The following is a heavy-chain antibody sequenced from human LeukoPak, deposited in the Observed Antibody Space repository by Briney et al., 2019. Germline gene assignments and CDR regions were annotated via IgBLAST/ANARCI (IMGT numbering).Heavy chain of an antibody. V-gene: IGHV4-59*08. Sequence: PSETLSLTCTVSGGSISSYYWSWIRQPPGKGLEWIGYIYYSGSTNYNPSLRSRVTISVDTSKNQFSLKLSSVTAADTAVYYCARGGNYGDYDGYFDYGGQGTLVTVSS. CDR2: IYYSGST. CDR3: ARGGNYGDYDGYFDY. J-gene: IGHJ4*02. CDR1: GGSISSYY. D-gene: IGHD4-17*01.